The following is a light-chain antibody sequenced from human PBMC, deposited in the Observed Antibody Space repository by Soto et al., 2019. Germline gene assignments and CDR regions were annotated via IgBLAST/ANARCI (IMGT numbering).Light chain of an antibody. Sequence: AIQMTQCPSSLSASVGDRVTITCRASQDIRTELGWYQQKPGNAPKLLIYATSILQSGVPSRFSGIGSGTDFTLTISSLQPEDFATYYCLQDYSYPRTFGQGTKVEIK. J-gene: IGKJ1*01. CDR3: LQDYSYPRT. CDR1: QDIRTE. V-gene: IGKV1-6*01. CDR2: ATS.